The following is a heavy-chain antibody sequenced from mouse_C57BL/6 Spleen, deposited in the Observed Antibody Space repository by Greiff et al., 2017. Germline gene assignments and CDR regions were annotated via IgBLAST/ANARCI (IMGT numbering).Heavy chain of an antibody. J-gene: IGHJ3*01. V-gene: IGHV5-16*01. CDR3: ARDGGFRRGGFAY. CDR2: INYDGSST. Sequence: EVQLVESEGGLVQPGSSMKLSCTASGFTFSDYYMAWVRQVPEKGLEWVANINYDGSSTYYLDSLKSRFIISRDNAKNILYMQMSSLKSEDTATYYCARDGGFRRGGFAYWGQGTLVTVSA. CDR1: GFTFSDYY.